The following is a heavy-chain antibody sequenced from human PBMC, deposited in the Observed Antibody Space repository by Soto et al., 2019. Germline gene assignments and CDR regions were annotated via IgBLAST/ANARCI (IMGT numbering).Heavy chain of an antibody. CDR2: ISCSSSYI. J-gene: IGHJ6*02. CDR1: GFTFSSYS. V-gene: IGHV3-21*01. D-gene: IGHD3-22*01. CDR3: ARVVDYCDPYYYYGMDV. Sequence: EVQLVESGGGLVKPGGSLKLSCAASGFTFSSYSMNWVRQAPGKGLEWVSSISCSSSYIYYADSVKGRFTISRDNAKNSLYLQMNSLIAEDTAVYYCARVVDYCDPYYYYGMDVWGQGTTVTVSS.